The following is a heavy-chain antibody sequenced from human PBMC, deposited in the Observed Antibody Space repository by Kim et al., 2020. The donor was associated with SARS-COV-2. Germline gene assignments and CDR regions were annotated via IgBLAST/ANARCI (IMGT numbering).Heavy chain of an antibody. CDR3: ASDKAAAGSKYYYYYGMDV. V-gene: IGHV3-11*05. D-gene: IGHD6-13*01. Sequence: GGSLRLSCAASGFTFSDYYMSWIRQAPGKGLEWVSYISSSSSYTNYADSVTGRFTISRDNAKNSLYQKMNSLRAEDTDVYYCASDKAAAGSKYYYYYGMDVWGQGTTVTVSS. CDR1: GFTFSDYY. J-gene: IGHJ6*02. CDR2: ISSSSSYT.